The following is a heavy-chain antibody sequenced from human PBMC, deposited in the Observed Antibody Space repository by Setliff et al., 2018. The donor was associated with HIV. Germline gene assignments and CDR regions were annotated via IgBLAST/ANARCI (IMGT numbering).Heavy chain of an antibody. CDR2: IWYDGSNK. J-gene: IGHJ4*01. CDR3: AKDRGSGSYYKSYMDY. CDR1: GFSFSSYG. D-gene: IGHD3-10*01. Sequence: HPGGSLRLSCAASGFSFSSYGFHWVRQAPGKGLEWVALIWYDGSNKYYADSVKGRFTISRDISKNTLYLQMNNLRAEDTAVYYCAKDRGSGSYYKSYMDYWGQGTVVTVSS. V-gene: IGHV3-33*06.